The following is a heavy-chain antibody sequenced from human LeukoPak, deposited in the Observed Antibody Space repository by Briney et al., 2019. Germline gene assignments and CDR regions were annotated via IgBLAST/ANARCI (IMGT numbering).Heavy chain of an antibody. V-gene: IGHV1-69*13. CDR3: ARFDSSGHRPSPNWFDP. Sequence: AASVKVSCKASGGTFSSYAISWVRQAPGQGLEWMGGIIPIFGTANYAQKFQGRVTITADESTSTAYMELSSLRSEDTAVYYCARFDSSGHRPSPNWFDPWGQGTLVTVSS. CDR1: GGTFSSYA. J-gene: IGHJ5*02. CDR2: IIPIFGTA. D-gene: IGHD3-22*01.